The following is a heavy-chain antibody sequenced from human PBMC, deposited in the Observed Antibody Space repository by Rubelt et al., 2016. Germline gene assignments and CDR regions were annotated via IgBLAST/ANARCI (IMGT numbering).Heavy chain of an antibody. CDR2: IYYSGTT. CDR3: AREDGDYAHH. CDR1: GDSVSSGAYS. J-gene: IGHJ5*02. D-gene: IGHD4-17*01. V-gene: IGHV4-31*03. Sequence: QVHLQASGPGLVKPSQTLSLTCTVSGDSVSSGAYSWSWFRQSPGTGLVWLGHIYYSGTTYYNPSIKTRPTISLDKSKNQFSRKLSSVTAADTAVYYCAREDGDYAHHWGQGTLVTVSS.